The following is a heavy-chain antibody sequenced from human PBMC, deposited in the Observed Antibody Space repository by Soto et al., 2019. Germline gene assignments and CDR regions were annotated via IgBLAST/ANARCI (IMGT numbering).Heavy chain of an antibody. J-gene: IGHJ4*02. Sequence: QITLKESGPPLVKPTQTLTLTCTFSGFSLSSRGVGVGWIRQPPGKALEWLALIYWDDDKRYNPSLKSRLTITKDTSKNQVVLTVTNMDPVDTATYYGAHDSSGWYGLDYWGQGILVTVSS. CDR1: GFSLSSRGVG. D-gene: IGHD6-19*01. CDR3: AHDSSGWYGLDY. V-gene: IGHV2-5*02. CDR2: IYWDDDK.